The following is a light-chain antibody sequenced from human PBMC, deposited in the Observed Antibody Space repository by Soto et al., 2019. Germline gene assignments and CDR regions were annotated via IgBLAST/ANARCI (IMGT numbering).Light chain of an antibody. J-gene: IGKJ2*01. CDR3: QQSYSSPQMYT. CDR2: AAS. Sequence: DLQMTQFPSSLSASVGDRVTITCRASQRISNSLNWYQHKPGKAPELLIYAASNLQSGVPSRFSGSGSGTDFTLTISGLQPEDFATYYCQQSYSSPQMYTFGQGTKLEIK. V-gene: IGKV1-39*01. CDR1: QRISNS.